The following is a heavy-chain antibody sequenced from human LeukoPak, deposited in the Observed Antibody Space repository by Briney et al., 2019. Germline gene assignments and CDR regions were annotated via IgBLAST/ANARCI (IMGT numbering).Heavy chain of an antibody. J-gene: IGHJ4*02. CDR2: ISGSGGST. D-gene: IGHD6-6*01. CDR1: GFTFSSYA. CDR3: AKDRGLGSIAARPDVYYDY. Sequence: GGSLRLSCAASGFTFSSYAMNWVRQAPGKGLEWVSAISGSGGSTYYADSVKGRFTISRDNSKNTLYLQMNSLRAEDTAVYYCAKDRGLGSIAARPDVYYDYWGQGTLVTVSS. V-gene: IGHV3-23*01.